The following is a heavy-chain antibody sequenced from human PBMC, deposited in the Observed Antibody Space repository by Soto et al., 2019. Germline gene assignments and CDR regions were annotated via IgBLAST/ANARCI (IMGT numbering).Heavy chain of an antibody. J-gene: IGHJ6*02. CDR1: GFIFSDHY. Sequence: EVQLVESGGGLVQPGGSLRLSCAASGFIFSDHYMDWVRQAPGKGLEWVGRTRNKANSYTTEYAASVKGRFTISRDDSKNSLCLQMSSLKTEDTAVYYCATYSGSYYGDYYYYGMDVWGQGTTVTVSS. CDR3: ATYSGSYYGDYYYYGMDV. V-gene: IGHV3-72*01. CDR2: TRNKANSYTT. D-gene: IGHD1-26*01.